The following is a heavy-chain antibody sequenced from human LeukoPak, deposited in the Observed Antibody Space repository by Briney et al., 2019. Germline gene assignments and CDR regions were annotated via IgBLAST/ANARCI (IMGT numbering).Heavy chain of an antibody. V-gene: IGHV4-4*07. Sequence: SETPSLTCTVSGGYISGYYWSWIRQPAGKGLEWIGRIYSSGSTNYNPALKTRVTMSVDTSKNQFSLKLISVTAADTAVYYCASSSGYYNGWFDPWGQGTLVSVSS. CDR2: IYSSGST. J-gene: IGHJ5*02. D-gene: IGHD3-22*01. CDR3: ASSSGYYNGWFDP. CDR1: GGYISGYY.